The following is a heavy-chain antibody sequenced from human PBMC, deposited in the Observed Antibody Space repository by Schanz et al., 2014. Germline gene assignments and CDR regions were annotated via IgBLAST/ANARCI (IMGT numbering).Heavy chain of an antibody. J-gene: IGHJ4*02. CDR2: IKQDESER. D-gene: IGHD3-3*01. CDR3: ARDKGGYYPFDY. CDR1: GFTFSNHA. V-gene: IGHV3-7*01. Sequence: EVHLLESGGGLVQPGGSLRLSCAASGFTFSNHALSWVRQAPGKGLEWVANIKQDESERSYVDSVKGRFTISRDNAKNSLYLQMNSLRAEDTAVYYCARDKGGYYPFDYWGQGTLVTVSS.